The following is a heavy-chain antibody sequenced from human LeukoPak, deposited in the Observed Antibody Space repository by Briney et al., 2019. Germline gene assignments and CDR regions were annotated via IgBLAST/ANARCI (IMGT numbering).Heavy chain of an antibody. V-gene: IGHV3-48*01. CDR1: GFTFSDYS. CDR3: ARDYKYAFDN. CDR2: IGIDSGNT. D-gene: IGHD5-24*01. J-gene: IGHJ4*02. Sequence: PGGPLRLSCAASGFTFSDYSMNWLRQAPGKGLEWISYIGIDSGNTNYADSVKGRFTISGDKAKNSLYLQMNSLRVEDTAVYYCARDYKYAFDNWGQGTLVTVSS.